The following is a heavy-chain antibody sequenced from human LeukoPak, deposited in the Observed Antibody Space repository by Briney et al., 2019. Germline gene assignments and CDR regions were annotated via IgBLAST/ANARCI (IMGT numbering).Heavy chain of an antibody. CDR3: ARDQTHWGYHGDFYYYMDV. D-gene: IGHD3-16*01. Sequence: PGGSLRLSCAASGFTFSSYGMSWVRQAPGKGLEWVSYISSSGSTIYYADSVKGRFTISRDNAKNSLYLQMNSLRAEDTAVYYCARDQTHWGYHGDFYYYMDVWGKGTTVTISS. V-gene: IGHV3-48*04. CDR1: GFTFSSYG. CDR2: ISSSGSTI. J-gene: IGHJ6*03.